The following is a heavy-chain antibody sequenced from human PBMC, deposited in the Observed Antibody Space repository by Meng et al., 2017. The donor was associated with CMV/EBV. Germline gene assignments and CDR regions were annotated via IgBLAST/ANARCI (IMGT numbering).Heavy chain of an antibody. CDR2: INWNGDST. D-gene: IGHD1-26*01. Sequence: GESLKISCAASGLTFDDYGMSWVRQAPGKGLEWVSGINWNGDSTGYADSVKGRFTISRDNAKKSLYLQMNSLRAEDTALYYCAKVGSGSYWYYFDYWGQGTLVTVSS. CDR3: AKVGSGSYWYYFDY. CDR1: GLTFDDYG. J-gene: IGHJ4*02. V-gene: IGHV3-20*04.